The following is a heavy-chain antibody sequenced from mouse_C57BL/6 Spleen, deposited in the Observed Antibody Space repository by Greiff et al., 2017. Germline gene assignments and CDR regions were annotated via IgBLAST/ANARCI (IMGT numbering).Heavy chain of an antibody. J-gene: IGHJ3*01. Sequence: VQLQQSGPELVKPGASVKISCKASGYTFTDYYMNWVKQSHGKSLEWIGDINPNNGGTSYNQKFKGKATLTVDKSSSTAYMELRSLTSEDSAVYYCARSALYSGFFAYWGQGTLVTVSA. CDR3: ARSALYSGFFAY. CDR2: INPNNGGT. CDR1: GYTFTDYY. D-gene: IGHD2-1*01. V-gene: IGHV1-26*01.